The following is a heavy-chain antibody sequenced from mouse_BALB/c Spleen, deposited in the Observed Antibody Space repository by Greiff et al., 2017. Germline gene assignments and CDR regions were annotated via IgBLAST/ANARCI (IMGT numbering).Heavy chain of an antibody. D-gene: IGHD2-3*01. V-gene: IGHV1-5*01. CDR1: GYSFTSYW. CDR2: IYPGNSDT. CDR3: TREGGYYDYAMDY. J-gene: IGHJ4*01. Sequence: EVKLQQSGTVLARPGASVKMSCKASGYSFTSYWMHWVKQRPGQGLEWIGAIYPGNSDTSYNQKFKGKAKLTAVTSASTAYMELSSLTNEDSAVYYCTREGGYYDYAMDYWGQGTSVTVSS.